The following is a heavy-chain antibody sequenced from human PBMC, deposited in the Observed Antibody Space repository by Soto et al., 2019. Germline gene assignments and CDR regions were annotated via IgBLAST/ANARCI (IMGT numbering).Heavy chain of an antibody. J-gene: IGHJ4*02. Sequence: PRGSLRLSCAASGFTFSTYSMNWVRQAPGKGLEWVSSISSSGTSIYYADSLKGRLTISRDNAKNSLYLQMNSLRAEDTAVYYCARGSHYGLGSYPHDYWGQGTLVTVSS. CDR2: ISSSGTSI. V-gene: IGHV3-21*01. D-gene: IGHD3-10*01. CDR1: GFTFSTYS. CDR3: ARGSHYGLGSYPHDY.